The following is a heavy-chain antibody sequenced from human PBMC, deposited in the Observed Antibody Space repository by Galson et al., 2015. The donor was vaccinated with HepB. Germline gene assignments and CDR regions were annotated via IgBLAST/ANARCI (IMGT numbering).Heavy chain of an antibody. J-gene: IGHJ4*02. D-gene: IGHD6-19*01. CDR2: MNPNSGNT. CDR1: GYTFTSYD. V-gene: IGHV1-8*01. CDR3: ARGRAVAGTPVLYY. Sequence: SVKVSCKASGYTFTSYDINWVRQATGQGLEWMGWMNPNSGNTGYAQKFQGRVTMTRNTSISTAYMELSSLRSEDTAVYYCARGRAVAGTPVLYYWGQGTLVTVSS.